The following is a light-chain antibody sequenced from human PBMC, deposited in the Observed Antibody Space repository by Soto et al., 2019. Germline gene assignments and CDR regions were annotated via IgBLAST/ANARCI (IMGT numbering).Light chain of an antibody. Sequence: EILLTQYPATLSLSPGERATLSCGGSQSVSSYLAWYQQKPGQAPRLLIYDASNRATGIPASFSGSGSATDFTLTISRLETEDFAVYYCQQRSNWHPWTFGQGTKVDIK. CDR3: QQRSNWHPWT. CDR1: QSVSSY. V-gene: IGKV3-11*01. J-gene: IGKJ1*01. CDR2: DAS.